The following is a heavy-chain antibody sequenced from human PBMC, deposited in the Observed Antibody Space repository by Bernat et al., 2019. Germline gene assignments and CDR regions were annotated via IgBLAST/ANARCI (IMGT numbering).Heavy chain of an antibody. J-gene: IGHJ4*02. CDR2: ISWDGGST. D-gene: IGHD1-26*01. CDR1: GFTFDDYT. Sequence: EVQLVESGGVVVHPGGSLSLSCAASGFTFDDYTMHWVRQAPGKGLEWVSLISWDGGSTYYADSVKGRFTVSRDNSKNCLYLQMNCLRTEDTALYYCEAAGRSGCSPFDYRGQGTLVTVTS. CDR3: EAAGRSGCSPFDY. V-gene: IGHV3-43*01.